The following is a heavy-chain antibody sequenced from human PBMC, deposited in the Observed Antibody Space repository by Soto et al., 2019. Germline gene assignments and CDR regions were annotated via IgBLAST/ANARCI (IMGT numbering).Heavy chain of an antibody. CDR2: ISYDGSNK. Sequence: GGSLRLSCAASGFTFSSYGMHWVRQAPGKGLEWVAVISYDGSNKYYADSVKGRFTISRDNSKNTLYLQMNSLRAEDTAVYYCARVVGYSGYPDYWGQGTLVTVSS. J-gene: IGHJ4*02. CDR3: ARVVGYSGYPDY. V-gene: IGHV3-30*03. CDR1: GFTFSSYG. D-gene: IGHD5-12*01.